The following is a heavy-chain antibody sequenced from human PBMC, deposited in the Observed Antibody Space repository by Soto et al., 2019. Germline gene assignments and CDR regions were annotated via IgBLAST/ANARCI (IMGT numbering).Heavy chain of an antibody. D-gene: IGHD3-10*01. J-gene: IGHJ6*02. CDR3: AKDTDGSGIWFSSYYYGMDV. Sequence: GGSLRLSCASSGFTFSSYGMHWVRQAPGKGLEWVAVISYDGSNKYYADSVKGRFTISRDNSKNTLYLQMNSLRAEDTAVYYCAKDTDGSGIWFSSYYYGMDVWGQGTTVTVSS. V-gene: IGHV3-30*18. CDR2: ISYDGSNK. CDR1: GFTFSSYG.